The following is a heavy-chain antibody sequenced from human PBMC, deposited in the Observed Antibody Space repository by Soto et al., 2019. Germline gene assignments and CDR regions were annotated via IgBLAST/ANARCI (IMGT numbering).Heavy chain of an antibody. V-gene: IGHV1-58*01. Sequence: SVKVSCKASGFTFTSSAVQWVRQARGQRLEWIGWIVVGSGYTNYAQKFQERVTITRDMSTSTAYMELSSLRSEDTAVYYCAAYYYDSSGYYWFDPWGQGTLVTVSS. J-gene: IGHJ5*02. CDR2: IVVGSGYT. CDR3: AAYYYDSSGYYWFDP. D-gene: IGHD3-22*01. CDR1: GFTFTSSA.